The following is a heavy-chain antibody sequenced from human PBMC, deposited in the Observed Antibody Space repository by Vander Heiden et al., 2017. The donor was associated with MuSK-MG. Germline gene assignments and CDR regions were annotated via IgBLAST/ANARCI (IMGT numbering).Heavy chain of an antibody. J-gene: IGHJ4*02. CDR2: IKKDGREK. CDR1: GFTFSSYW. CDR3: ARDWTFFGY. V-gene: IGHV3-7*01. Sequence: EVQLVESGGGLVQPGGSLRLSCAASGFTFSSYWMNWVRQAPGKGLEWVANIKKDGREKDVVDSVKGRFTISRDNAKNSMYLKMNSLRAEDTAVYYCARDWTFFGYWGQGTLVTVSS. D-gene: IGHD3-10*01.